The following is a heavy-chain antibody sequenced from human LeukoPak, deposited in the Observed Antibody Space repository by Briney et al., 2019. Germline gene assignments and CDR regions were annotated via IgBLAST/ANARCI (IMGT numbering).Heavy chain of an antibody. V-gene: IGHV3-15*01. D-gene: IGHD3-10*01. J-gene: IGHJ4*02. CDR3: TTITMVRDYDY. CDR2: IKSKGDGGTT. CDR1: GFTFSNDW. Sequence: PGGSLRLSCAASGFTFSNDWMSWVRQAPGKGLEWVGRIKSKGDGGTTDYAAPVKGIFTISRDDSKNRLYLEMNSLKIEDTAVYYCTTITMVRDYDYWGQGTLVTVSS.